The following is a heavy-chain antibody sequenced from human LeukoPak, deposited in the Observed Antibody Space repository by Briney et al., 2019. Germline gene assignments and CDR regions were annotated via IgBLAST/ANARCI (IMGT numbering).Heavy chain of an antibody. Sequence: ASVKVSCKASGYTFTSYGISWVRQAPGQGLEWMGWISAYNGNTNYAQKLQGRVTMTTDTSTSTAYMELSSLRSEDTAVYYCATDRGRYCSGGSCYFSEPRTLYNGSWFDPWGQGTLVTVSS. CDR2: ISAYNGNT. CDR3: ATDRGRYCSGGSCYFSEPRTLYNGSWFDP. J-gene: IGHJ5*02. CDR1: GYTFTSYG. V-gene: IGHV1-18*01. D-gene: IGHD2-15*01.